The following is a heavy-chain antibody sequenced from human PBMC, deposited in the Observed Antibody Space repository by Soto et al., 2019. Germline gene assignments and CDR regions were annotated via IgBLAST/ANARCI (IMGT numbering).Heavy chain of an antibody. Sequence: SETLSLTCTVSGGSISSGGYYWSWIRQHPGKGLERIGYIYYSGSTYYNPSLKSRVTISVDTSKNQFSLKLSSVTAADTAVYYCARWGSYYDILTGYAPSWFDPWGQGTLVTVSS. CDR3: ARWGSYYDILTGYAPSWFDP. V-gene: IGHV4-31*03. CDR1: GGSISSGGYY. CDR2: IYYSGST. J-gene: IGHJ5*02. D-gene: IGHD3-9*01.